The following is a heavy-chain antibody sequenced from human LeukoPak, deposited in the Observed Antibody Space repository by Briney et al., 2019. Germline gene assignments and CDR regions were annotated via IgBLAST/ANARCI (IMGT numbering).Heavy chain of an antibody. J-gene: IGHJ4*02. CDR3: ARVHSPTYYYDSSGYSYFDY. D-gene: IGHD3-22*01. CDR1: GFTFSSYW. V-gene: IGHV3-74*01. Sequence: PGGSLRLSCAASGFTFSSYWMHWVRQAPGKGLVWVSRINSDGSSTSYADSVKGRFTISRDNAKNTLYLQMNSLRAEDTAVYYCARVHSPTYYYDSSGYSYFDYWGQGTLVTVSS. CDR2: INSDGSST.